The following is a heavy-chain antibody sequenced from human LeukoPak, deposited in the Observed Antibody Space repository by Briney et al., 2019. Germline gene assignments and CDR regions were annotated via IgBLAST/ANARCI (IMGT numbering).Heavy chain of an antibody. D-gene: IGHD6-13*01. V-gene: IGHV3-30-3*01. CDR3: ARAAYSSSWYPYYFDY. CDR2: ISYDGSNK. J-gene: IGHJ4*02. Sequence: GGSLRLSCAASGFTFSSYAMHWVRQAPGKGLEWVAVISYDGSNKYYADSVKGRFTISRDNSKNTLYLQMNSLRAEDTAVYYCARAAYSSSWYPYYFDYWGQGTLVTVPS. CDR1: GFTFSSYA.